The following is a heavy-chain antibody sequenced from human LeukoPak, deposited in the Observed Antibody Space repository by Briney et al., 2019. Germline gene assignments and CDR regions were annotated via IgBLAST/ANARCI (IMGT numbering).Heavy chain of an antibody. CDR3: ATSTVTPHYYYYMDV. CDR1: GFTFSSYS. J-gene: IGHJ6*03. D-gene: IGHD4-11*01. CDR2: ISSSSSYI. V-gene: IGHV3-21*01. Sequence: PGGSLRLSFAASGFTFSSYSMNWVRQAPGKGLEWVSSISSSSSYIYYADLVKGRFTISRDNAKNSLYLQMNSLRAEDTAVYYCATSTVTPHYYYYMDVWGKGTTVTVSS.